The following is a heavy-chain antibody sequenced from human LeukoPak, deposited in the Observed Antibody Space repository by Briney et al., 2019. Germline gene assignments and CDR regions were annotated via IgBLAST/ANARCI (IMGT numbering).Heavy chain of an antibody. Sequence: GGSLRLSCAASGFTFSSYSMNWVRQAPGKGLEWVANINQDESEKYYVDSVKGRFTVSRDNAKNSLFLQMNSLSAEDTAVYYCARDLVGGAYYFDYWGQGTLVTVSS. CDR1: GFTFSSYS. CDR2: INQDESEK. V-gene: IGHV3-7*01. CDR3: ARDLVGGAYYFDY. J-gene: IGHJ4*02.